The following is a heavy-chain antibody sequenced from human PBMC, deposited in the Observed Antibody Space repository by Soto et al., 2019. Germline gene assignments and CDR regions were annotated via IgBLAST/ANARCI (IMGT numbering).Heavy chain of an antibody. D-gene: IGHD6-13*01. CDR2: INHIGST. Sequence: SEPLSITSSVYDGSFSGYYLICILQPPGKGLEWIGEINHIGSTNYNPSLKSRVTISVDTSKNQFSLKLSSVTAADTAVYYCARVDSRVNWFDPWGQGTLVTVSS. J-gene: IGHJ5*02. CDR1: DGSFSGYY. CDR3: ARVDSRVNWFDP. V-gene: IGHV4-34*01.